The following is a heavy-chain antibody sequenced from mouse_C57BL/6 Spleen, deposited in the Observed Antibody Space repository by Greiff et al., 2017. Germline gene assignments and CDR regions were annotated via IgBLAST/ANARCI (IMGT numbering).Heavy chain of an antibody. Sequence: EVQVVASGGGLVKPGGSLKLSCAASGFTFSDYGMHWVRQAPETGLEWVAYISSGSSTIYYADTVKGRFTISRDNAKNTLFLQMTSLRSEDTAMYYCARDHYGSSRYFDVWGTGTTVTVSS. CDR3: ARDHYGSSRYFDV. CDR2: ISSGSSTI. V-gene: IGHV5-17*01. D-gene: IGHD1-1*01. CDR1: GFTFSDYG. J-gene: IGHJ1*03.